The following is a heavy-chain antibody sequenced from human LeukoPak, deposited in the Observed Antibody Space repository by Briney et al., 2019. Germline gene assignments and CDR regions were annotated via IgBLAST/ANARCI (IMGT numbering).Heavy chain of an antibody. D-gene: IGHD2-15*01. J-gene: IGHJ4*02. CDR2: ISGRATNT. V-gene: IGHV3-48*04. CDR1: GYPFSNYG. CDR3: AREGGGYRLFEF. Sequence: GGSLRLSCAASGYPFSNYGMDWVRQTPGRGLEWISYISGRATNTEYADSVKARFTISRDNAENTLYLQMDNLRAEDTAVYYCAREGGGYRLFEFWGQGLLVTVSS.